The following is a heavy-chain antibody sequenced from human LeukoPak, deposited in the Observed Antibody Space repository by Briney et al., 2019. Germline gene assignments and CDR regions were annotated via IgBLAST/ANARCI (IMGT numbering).Heavy chain of an antibody. Sequence: ASVKVSCKASGYTFTSYGISWVRQAPGQGLEWMGWISAYNGNTNYAQKLQGRVTMTTDTSTSTAYMELRSLRSDDTAVYYCARSPYYDSSGYSVGFDYWGQGTLVTASS. CDR2: ISAYNGNT. J-gene: IGHJ4*02. D-gene: IGHD3-22*01. CDR1: GYTFTSYG. V-gene: IGHV1-18*01. CDR3: ARSPYYDSSGYSVGFDY.